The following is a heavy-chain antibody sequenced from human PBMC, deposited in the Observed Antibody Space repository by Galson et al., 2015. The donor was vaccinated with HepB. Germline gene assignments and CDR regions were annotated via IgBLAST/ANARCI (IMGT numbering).Heavy chain of an antibody. CDR3: GKGNWFDP. J-gene: IGHJ5*02. CDR2: ISVTGGST. V-gene: IGHV3-23*01. CDR1: GFTFSNYA. Sequence: SLRLSCAASGFTFSNYAMSWVRQAPGKGLEWVAAISVTGGSTYYGDSVKGRFIISRDNSKNTLYLQMNSLRAEDTAVYYCGKGNWFDPWGQGTLVTVSS.